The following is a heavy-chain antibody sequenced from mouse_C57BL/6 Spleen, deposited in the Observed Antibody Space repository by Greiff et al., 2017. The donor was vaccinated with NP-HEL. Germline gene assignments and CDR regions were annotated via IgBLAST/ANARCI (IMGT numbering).Heavy chain of an antibody. Sequence: QVQLKESGAELAKPGASVKLSCKASGYTFTSYWMHWVKQRPGQGLEWIGYINPSSGYTKYNQKFKDKATLTADKSSSTAYMQLSSLTYEDSAVYYCARDHYDSNGGMDYWGQGTSVTVSS. CDR1: GYTFTSYW. J-gene: IGHJ4*01. V-gene: IGHV1-7*01. CDR3: ARDHYDSNGGMDY. D-gene: IGHD2-4*01. CDR2: INPSSGYT.